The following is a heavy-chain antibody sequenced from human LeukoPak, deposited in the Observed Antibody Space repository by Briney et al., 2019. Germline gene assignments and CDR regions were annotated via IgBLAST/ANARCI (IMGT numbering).Heavy chain of an antibody. CDR2: IYYSGST. Sequence: SETLSLTCTVSGGSISSGGYYWSWIRQHPGKGLEWIGYIYYSGSTYYNPSLKSRVTISVDTSKNQFSLKLSSVTAADTAVYYCARLEGGSMTTEPWGQGTLVTVSS. V-gene: IGHV4-31*03. CDR3: ARLEGGSMTTEP. CDR1: GGSISSGGYY. D-gene: IGHD4-17*01. J-gene: IGHJ5*02.